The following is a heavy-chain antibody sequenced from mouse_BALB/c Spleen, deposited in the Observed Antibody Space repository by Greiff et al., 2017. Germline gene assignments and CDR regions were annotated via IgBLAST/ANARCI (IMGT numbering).Heavy chain of an antibody. J-gene: IGHJ3*01. CDR3: ARDYGSSYRWFAY. D-gene: IGHD1-1*01. V-gene: IGHV5-9-4*01. Sequence: EVKVVESGGGLVKPGGSLKLSCAASGFTFSSYAMSWVRQSPEKRLEWVAEISSGGSYTYYPDTVTGRFTISRDNAKNTLYLEMSSLRSEDTAMYNCARDYGSSYRWFAYWGQGTLVTVSA. CDR2: ISSGGSYT. CDR1: GFTFSSYA.